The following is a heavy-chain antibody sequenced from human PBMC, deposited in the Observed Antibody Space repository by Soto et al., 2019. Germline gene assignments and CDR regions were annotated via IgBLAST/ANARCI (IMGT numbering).Heavy chain of an antibody. CDR3: ARDHDILTGRTTYGMDV. J-gene: IGHJ6*02. V-gene: IGHV3-33*08. Sequence: PGASLTLSFRSSGFTFRNYCLHGGRQAPGKGLEWVAVIWYDGSNKYYADSVKGRFTISRDNSKNTLYLQMNSLRAEDTAVYYCARDHDILTGRTTYGMDVWGQGT. CDR1: GFTFRNYC. CDR2: IWYDGSNK. D-gene: IGHD3-9*01.